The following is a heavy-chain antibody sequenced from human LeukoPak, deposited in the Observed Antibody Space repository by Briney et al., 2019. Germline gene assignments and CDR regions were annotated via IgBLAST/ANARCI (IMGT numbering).Heavy chain of an antibody. CDR1: GFTFSSYS. CDR3: VRGVGVSRFNYFDP. J-gene: IGHJ5*02. Sequence: PGGSLRLSCAASGFTFSSYSMNWVRQAPGKGLEWVSSISSSSSYIYYADSVKGRFTISRDNAKNSLYPQMNSLRDDDTAVYYCVRGVGVSRFNYFDPWGQGTLVTVSS. D-gene: IGHD1-26*01. CDR2: ISSSSSYI. V-gene: IGHV3-21*01.